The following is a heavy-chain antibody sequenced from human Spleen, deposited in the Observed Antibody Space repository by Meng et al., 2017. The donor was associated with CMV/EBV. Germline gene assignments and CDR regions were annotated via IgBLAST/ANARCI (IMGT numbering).Heavy chain of an antibody. J-gene: IGHJ4*02. D-gene: IGHD2-2*02. CDR1: GFTFSTSW. Sequence: GESLKISCAASGFTFSTSWMSWVRQAPGKGLEWVANIREDGSSKYYADPVKGRFTISRDNAKNSLFLQMSGLRAEDTAMYYCARAGLGYCSVTSCYNDYWGQGTLVTVSS. CDR3: ARAGLGYCSVTSCYNDY. CDR2: IREDGSSK. V-gene: IGHV3-7*01.